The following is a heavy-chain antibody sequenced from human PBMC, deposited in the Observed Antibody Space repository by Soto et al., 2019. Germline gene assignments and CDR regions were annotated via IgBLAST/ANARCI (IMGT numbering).Heavy chain of an antibody. V-gene: IGHV3-23*01. CDR1: GFTFSSYA. CDR2: ISGSGGST. D-gene: IGHD2-2*01. J-gene: IGHJ4*02. CDR3: AKGGYPGEHFDY. Sequence: EVQLLVSGGDLVQPGGSLRLSCAASGFTFSSYAMSWVRQAPGKGLEWVSGISGSGGSTYYADSVKGRFTISRDNSKNTLYLQMNRLRVDDTAVYYCAKGGYPGEHFDYWGQGTLVTVSS.